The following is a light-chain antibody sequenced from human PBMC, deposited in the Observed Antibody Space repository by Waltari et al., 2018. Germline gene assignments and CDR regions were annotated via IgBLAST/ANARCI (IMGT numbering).Light chain of an antibody. V-gene: IGLV1-47*01. CDR3: ATWDGSLTAWV. Sequence: QSVLTQPPSASGPPGQRVTIPCSGSPSNHGRTYVYWYQQFPGTAPKLLVYRNNERPSGVPDRISGSKSGTSASLAISGLRSEDEADYYCATWDGSLTAWVFGGGTKVTVL. CDR2: RNN. CDR1: PSNHGRTY. J-gene: IGLJ3*02.